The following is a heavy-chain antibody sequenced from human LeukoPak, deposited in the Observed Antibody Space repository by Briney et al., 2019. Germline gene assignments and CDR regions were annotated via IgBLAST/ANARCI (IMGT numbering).Heavy chain of an antibody. V-gene: IGHV3-7*01. CDR3: ARRSYRGVIGLYYYYYMDV. D-gene: IGHD3-16*02. CDR1: GFSFSSYW. J-gene: IGHJ6*03. Sequence: GGSLRLSCAASGFSFSSYWMSWVRQAPGKGLEWVANIKRDGSEKYYVDSVKGRFTISRDNAKNSLYLQMNSLRAEDTAVYYCARRSYRGVIGLYYYYYMDVWGKGTPVTVSS. CDR2: IKRDGSEK.